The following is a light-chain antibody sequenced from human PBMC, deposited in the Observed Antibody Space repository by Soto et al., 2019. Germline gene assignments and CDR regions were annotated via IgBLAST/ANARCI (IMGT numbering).Light chain of an antibody. J-gene: IGKJ1*01. CDR2: DAS. CDR3: QQRSNWPPKT. V-gene: IGKV3-11*01. Sequence: EIVLTQSPGTLSLSPGDRATLSCRASQSVSRSYLGWYQQKPGQAPRLLIYDASNRATGIPARFSGSGSGTDFTLTISSLEPEDFAVYYCQQRSNWPPKTFGQGTKVDIK. CDR1: QSVSRSY.